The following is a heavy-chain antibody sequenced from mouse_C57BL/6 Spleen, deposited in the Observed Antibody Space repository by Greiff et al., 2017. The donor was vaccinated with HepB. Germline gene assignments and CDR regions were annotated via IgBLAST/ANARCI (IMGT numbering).Heavy chain of an antibody. CDR3: ARREAKDYWYFGV. Sequence: EVQVVESGGGLVKPGGSLKLSCAASGFTFSDYGMHWVRQAPEKGLEWVAYISSGSSTIYYADTVKGRFTISRDNAKNTLFLQMTSLRSEDTAMYYCARREAKDYWYFGVWGTGTTVTVSS. V-gene: IGHV5-17*01. J-gene: IGHJ1*03. CDR2: ISSGSSTI. CDR1: GFTFSDYG.